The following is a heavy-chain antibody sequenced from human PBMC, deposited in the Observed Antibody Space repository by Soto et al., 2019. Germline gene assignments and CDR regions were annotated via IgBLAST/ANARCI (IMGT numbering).Heavy chain of an antibody. V-gene: IGHV3-11*01. Sequence: QVQLVESGGGLAKPGGSLRLSCAASAFTFSDHYMTWIRQTRGQGLEWISYTNPSGSTTDYAYSVRGRFNISSDNAENYRYLQMNSLRGEDTALYYCARGHHSMDVWGQGATVTVSS. J-gene: IGHJ6*02. CDR3: ARGHHSMDV. CDR2: TNPSGSTT. CDR1: AFTFSDHY.